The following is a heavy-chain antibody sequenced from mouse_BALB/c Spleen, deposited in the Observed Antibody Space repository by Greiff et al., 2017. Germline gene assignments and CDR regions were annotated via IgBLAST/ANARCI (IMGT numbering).Heavy chain of an antibody. Sequence: VKLVESGAELVRPGASVTLSCKASGYTFTDYEMHWVKQTPVHGLEWIGAIDPETGGTAYNQKFKGKATLTADKSSSTAYMELRSLTSEDSAVYYCTILYYYGSSFAYWGQGTLVTVSA. J-gene: IGHJ3*01. D-gene: IGHD1-1*01. CDR1: GYTFTDYE. CDR2: IDPETGGT. V-gene: IGHV1-15*01. CDR3: TILYYYGSSFAY.